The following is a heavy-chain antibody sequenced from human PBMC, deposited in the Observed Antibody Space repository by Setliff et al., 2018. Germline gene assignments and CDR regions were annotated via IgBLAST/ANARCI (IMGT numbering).Heavy chain of an antibody. Sequence: PGGSLRLSCAASGFSFSGSAVYWVSQASVKGLEWIGRIRGRTDNYATAYAASVRGRFTISRDDSKNTAYLQMNSLKTEDTAVYYCTFARDGYDVFDIWGQGTMVTVSS. J-gene: IGHJ3*02. CDR2: IRGRTDNYAT. V-gene: IGHV3-73*01. D-gene: IGHD5-18*01. CDR1: GFSFSGSA. CDR3: TFARDGYDVFDI.